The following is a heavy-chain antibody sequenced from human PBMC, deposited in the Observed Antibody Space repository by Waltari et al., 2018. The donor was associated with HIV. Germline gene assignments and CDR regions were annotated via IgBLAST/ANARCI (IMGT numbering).Heavy chain of an antibody. CDR1: RGSTRRSSYY. Sequence: QLRLQESGPGPVKTSQTLSLTCAFPRGSTRRSSYYWGWIRQPPGKGLEWIGCIYYSGSTYYNPSLKSRVTISVDTSKNQFSLKLSSVTAADTAVYYCARVSYGSGGLDYWGQGTLVTVSS. D-gene: IGHD3-10*01. V-gene: IGHV4-39*07. J-gene: IGHJ4*02. CDR3: ARVSYGSGGLDY. CDR2: IYYSGST.